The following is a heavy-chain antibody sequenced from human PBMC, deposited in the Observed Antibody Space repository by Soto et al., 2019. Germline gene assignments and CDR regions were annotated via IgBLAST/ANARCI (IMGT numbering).Heavy chain of an antibody. J-gene: IGHJ4*02. D-gene: IGHD3-10*01. V-gene: IGHV3-21*01. Sequence: SLRLSCAASGFTFSSYSMNWVRQAPGKGLEWVSSISSSSSYIYYADSVKGRFTISRDNAKNSLYLQMNSLRAKDTAVYYCARDRGQFPVSLGYWGQGTLVTVSS. CDR3: ARDRGQFPVSLGY. CDR2: ISSSSSYI. CDR1: GFTFSSYS.